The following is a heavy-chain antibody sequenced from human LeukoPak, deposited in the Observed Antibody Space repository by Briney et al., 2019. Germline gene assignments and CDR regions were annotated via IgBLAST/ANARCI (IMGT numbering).Heavy chain of an antibody. CDR2: MNPNSGNT. D-gene: IGHD6-6*01. V-gene: IGHV1-8*03. J-gene: IGHJ6*03. CDR3: ARRIGGSSSIWDYYYYYMDV. CDR1: GYTFTSYD. Sequence: ASVKVSCKASGYTFTSYDINWVRQATGQGLGWMGWMNPNSGNTGYAQKFQGRVTITRNTSRSTAYMELSSLRSEDTAVYYCARRIGGSSSIWDYYYYYMDVWGKGTTVTVSS.